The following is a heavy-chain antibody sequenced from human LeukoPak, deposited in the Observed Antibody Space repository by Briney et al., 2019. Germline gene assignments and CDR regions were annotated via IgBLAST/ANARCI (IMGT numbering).Heavy chain of an antibody. J-gene: IGHJ3*02. D-gene: IGHD6-19*01. V-gene: IGHV4-59*08. CDR3: ARPYSSGWPNAFDI. CDR2: IHYSGST. CDR1: GGSISSYY. Sequence: PSETLSLTCTVSGGSISSYYWSWIRQPPGKGLEWIGYIHYSGSTNYNPSLKSRVTISVDTSKNQFSLKLSSVTAADTAVYYCARPYSSGWPNAFDIWGQGTMVTVSS.